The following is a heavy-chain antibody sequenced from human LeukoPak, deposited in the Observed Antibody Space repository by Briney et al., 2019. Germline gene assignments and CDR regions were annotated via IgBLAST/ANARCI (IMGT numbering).Heavy chain of an antibody. CDR3: ARGGKQQLVHYYYGMDV. CDR1: GGSISSYY. Sequence: PSETLSLTCTVSGGSISSYYWSWIRQPPGKGLEWIGYIYYSGSTNYNPSLKSRVTISVDTSKNQFSLKLSSVTAADTAVYYCARGGKQQLVHYYYGMDVWGKGTTVTVSS. V-gene: IGHV4-59*01. CDR2: IYYSGST. J-gene: IGHJ6*04. D-gene: IGHD6-13*01.